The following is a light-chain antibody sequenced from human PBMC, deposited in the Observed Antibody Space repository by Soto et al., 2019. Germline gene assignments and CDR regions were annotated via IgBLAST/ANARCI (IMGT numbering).Light chain of an antibody. J-gene: IGKJ1*01. CDR3: QQYGSSPQT. CDR1: QSVNSRY. V-gene: IGKV3-20*01. Sequence: EIVLTQSPGTLSLSPGERATLSCRASQSVNSRYLAWYQQKPGQAPRLLIYGASSRATGITDSFSGSGSGTDFTLTISRLEPEDFAVYYCQQYGSSPQTFGQGTKVDIK. CDR2: GAS.